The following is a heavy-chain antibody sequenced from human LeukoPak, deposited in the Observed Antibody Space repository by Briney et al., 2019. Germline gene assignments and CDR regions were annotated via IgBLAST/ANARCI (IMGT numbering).Heavy chain of an antibody. V-gene: IGHV1-2*06. CDR2: INPNSGGT. CDR3: ASYHDYGDYVDY. Sequence: ASVKVSCKASGYTFTGYYMHWVRQAPGQGLELMGRINPNSGGTNYAQKFQGRVTMTRDTSISTAYMELSRLRSDNTAVYYCASYHDYGDYVDYWGQGTLATVSS. J-gene: IGHJ4*02. D-gene: IGHD4-17*01. CDR1: GYTFTGYY.